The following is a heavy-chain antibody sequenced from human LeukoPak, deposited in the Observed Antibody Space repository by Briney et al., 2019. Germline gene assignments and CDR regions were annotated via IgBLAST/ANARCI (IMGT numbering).Heavy chain of an antibody. CDR3: ARDPGQQLPFGYFDY. D-gene: IGHD6-13*01. CDR2: IYYSGST. Sequence: TSETLSLTCTVSGGSISRYYWSWIRQPPGKVLEWIGYIYYSGSTNYNPSLKSRVTISVDTSKNQFSLKLSSVTAADTAVYYCARDPGQQLPFGYFDYWGQGTLVTVSS. CDR1: GGSISRYY. J-gene: IGHJ4*02. V-gene: IGHV4-59*01.